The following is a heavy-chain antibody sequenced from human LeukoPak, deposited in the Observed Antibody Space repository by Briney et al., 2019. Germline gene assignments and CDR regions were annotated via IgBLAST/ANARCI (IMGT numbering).Heavy chain of an antibody. D-gene: IGHD6-13*01. CDR3: AKDLRSTIDY. CDR2: ISGSGGST. J-gene: IGHJ4*02. V-gene: IGHV3-23*01. CDR1: GFTFSSYA. Sequence: GESLRLSRAASGFTFSSYAMSWVRQAPGKGLEWVSAISGSGGSTYYADSVKGRFTISRDNSKNTLYLQMNSLRAEDTAVYYCAKDLRSTIDYWGQGTLVTVSS.